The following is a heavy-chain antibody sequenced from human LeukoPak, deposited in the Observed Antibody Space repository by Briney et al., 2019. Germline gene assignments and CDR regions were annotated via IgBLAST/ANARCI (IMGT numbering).Heavy chain of an antibody. CDR3: AGGPAGFMGRKDAFDI. V-gene: IGHV3-21*01. CDR1: GFTFSSYS. Sequence: GGSLRLSCAASGFTFSSYSMNWVRQAPGKGLEWVSSISGSSSYIYYADSVKGRFTISRHNAKNSLYLQMNSLRAEDTAVYYCAGGPAGFMGRKDAFDIWGQGKMVPVFS. J-gene: IGHJ3*02. D-gene: IGHD3-10*01. CDR2: ISGSSSYI.